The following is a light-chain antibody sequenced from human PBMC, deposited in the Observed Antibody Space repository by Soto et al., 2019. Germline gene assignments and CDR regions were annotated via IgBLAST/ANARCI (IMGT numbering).Light chain of an antibody. Sequence: EIVLAPSPGPLFFSQGKRHTLSCRASQSVSSTYLAWYQQKPGQAPRLLIYGASSRATGIPDRFSGTGSGTDFTLTISRLEPEDFAAYYCQQYGNSPWTFGQGTKVDIK. CDR2: GAS. V-gene: IGKV3-20*01. CDR3: QQYGNSPWT. CDR1: QSVSSTY. J-gene: IGKJ1*01.